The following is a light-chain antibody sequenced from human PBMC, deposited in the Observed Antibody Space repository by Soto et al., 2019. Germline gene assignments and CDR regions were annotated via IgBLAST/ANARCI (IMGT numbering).Light chain of an antibody. V-gene: IGKV3-20*01. J-gene: IGKJ1*01. CDR3: QQYGSSPRT. CDR1: QSVTSNF. CDR2: GAS. Sequence: EIVLTQSPGTLSLSPGERATLSCRASQSVTSNFLAWYQQKPGQAPRLLIYGASSRATGIPDRFSGSGSGTDFTLTISRLEPEDLAVYYCQQYGSSPRTCGQGTKVDI.